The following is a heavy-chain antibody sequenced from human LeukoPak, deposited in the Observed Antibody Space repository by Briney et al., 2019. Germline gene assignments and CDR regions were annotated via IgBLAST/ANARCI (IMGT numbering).Heavy chain of an antibody. J-gene: IGHJ4*02. CDR2: MNPNSGNT. CDR3: ARERSSGFDY. D-gene: IGHD3-22*01. Sequence: GASVKVSCKASGYTFTSYDINWVRQATGQGLEWMGWMNPNSGNTGYAQKLQGRVTMTTDTSTSTAYMELRSLRSDDTAVYYCARERSSGFDYWGQGTLVTVSS. V-gene: IGHV1-8*01. CDR1: GYTFTSYD.